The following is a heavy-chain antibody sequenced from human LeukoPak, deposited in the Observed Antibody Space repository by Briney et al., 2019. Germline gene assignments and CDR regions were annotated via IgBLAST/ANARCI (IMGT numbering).Heavy chain of an antibody. CDR1: GYTFTGYF. CDR2: INPNSGGT. V-gene: IGHV1-2*02. J-gene: IGHJ4*02. D-gene: IGHD6-19*01. CDR3: ARVSRQWPGAYFDY. Sequence: ASVKVSCEASGYTFTGYFMHWVRQAPGQGLEWMGWINPNSGGTNYAQKFQGRVTMTRDTSISTAYMELSRLRSDDTAVYYCARVSRQWPGAYFDYWGQGTLVTVSS.